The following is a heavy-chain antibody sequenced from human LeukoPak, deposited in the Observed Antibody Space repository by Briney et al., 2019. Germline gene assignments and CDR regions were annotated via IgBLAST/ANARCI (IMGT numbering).Heavy chain of an antibody. V-gene: IGHV1-46*01. CDR2: INPRGGST. CDR1: GYTFTSHF. D-gene: IGHD2-2*01. Sequence: ASVKVSCKASGYTFTSHFMHWVRQAPGQGLEWMGIINPRGGSTSYTQKFQGRVTMTRDTSTSTVYMELSSLRSDDTAVYYCAAVPAAIVDYWGQGTLVTVSS. CDR3: AAVPAAIVDY. J-gene: IGHJ4*02.